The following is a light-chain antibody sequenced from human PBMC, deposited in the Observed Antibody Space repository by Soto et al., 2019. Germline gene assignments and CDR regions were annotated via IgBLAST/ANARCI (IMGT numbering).Light chain of an antibody. Sequence: IHMTHAPSTLSASLGDRVTITCRASQSISSWLAWYQQKPGKAPKLLIYDASSLESGVPSRFSGSGSGTEFTLTISSLQPDDFATYYCQQYNSYSRTFGQGTKVDIK. J-gene: IGKJ1*01. CDR2: DAS. CDR1: QSISSW. V-gene: IGKV1-5*01. CDR3: QQYNSYSRT.